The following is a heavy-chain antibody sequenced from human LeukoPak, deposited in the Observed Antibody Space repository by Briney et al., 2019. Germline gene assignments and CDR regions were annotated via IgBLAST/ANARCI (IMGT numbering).Heavy chain of an antibody. CDR3: ATLGAVAGTWFDT. D-gene: IGHD6-19*01. J-gene: IGHJ5*02. CDR1: GGSFSGYY. Sequence: SETLSLTCAVYGGSFSGYYWSWVRHPPGKGLEWSGEYNHSGSTNYYPPLNSRVTISVDASKNQYSLKLSSVTAADTAVYYCATLGAVAGTWFDTWGQGTLVTVSS. V-gene: IGHV4-34*01. CDR2: YNHSGST.